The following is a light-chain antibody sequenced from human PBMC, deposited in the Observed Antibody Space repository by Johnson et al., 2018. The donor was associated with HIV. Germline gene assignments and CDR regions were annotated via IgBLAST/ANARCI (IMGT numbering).Light chain of an antibody. CDR3: GAWDSSLSSYV. Sequence: QSVLTQPPSVSAAPGQKVTISCSGSSSNIGNNYVSWYQQLPGTAPKLLIYENNKRPSGIADRFSGSKSGTSATLGITGLQTGDEADYYCGAWDSSLSSYVIGTGTKVTVL. CDR1: SSNIGNNY. V-gene: IGLV1-51*02. CDR2: ENN. J-gene: IGLJ1*01.